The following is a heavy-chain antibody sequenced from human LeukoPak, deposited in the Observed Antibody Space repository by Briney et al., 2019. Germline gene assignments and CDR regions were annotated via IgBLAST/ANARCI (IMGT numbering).Heavy chain of an antibody. Sequence: GGSLRLSCAASGFTVSSNYMSWVRQAPGKGLEWVSVIYSGGSTYYADSVKGRFTISRDNSKNTLYLQMNSLRAADTAVYYCARASSWAPKVFQHWGQGTLVTVSS. CDR1: GFTVSSNY. J-gene: IGHJ1*01. V-gene: IGHV3-66*01. CDR2: IYSGGST. D-gene: IGHD6-13*01. CDR3: ARASSWAPKVFQH.